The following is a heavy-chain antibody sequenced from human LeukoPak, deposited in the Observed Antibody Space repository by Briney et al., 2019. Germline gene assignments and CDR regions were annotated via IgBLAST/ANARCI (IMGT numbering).Heavy chain of an antibody. CDR3: ARDPSPAHYYYYYGMDV. V-gene: IGHV4-59*01. CDR1: GGSISSYY. J-gene: IGHJ6*04. CDR2: IYYSGST. Sequence: SETLSLTCTVSGGSISSYYWSWIRQPPGKGLEWIGYIYYSGSTNYNPSLKSRVTISVDTSKNQFSLKLSSVTAADTAVYYCARDPSPAHYYYYYGMDVWGKRTTVTVSS. D-gene: IGHD2-2*01.